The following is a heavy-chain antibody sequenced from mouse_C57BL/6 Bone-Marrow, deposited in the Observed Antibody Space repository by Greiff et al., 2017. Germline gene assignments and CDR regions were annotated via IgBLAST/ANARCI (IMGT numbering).Heavy chain of an antibody. J-gene: IGHJ2*01. CDR3: ARDVYYGSLYYFDY. CDR2: IDPSDSYT. Sequence: QVQLQQPGAELVMPGASVKLSCKASGYTFTSYWMHWVKQRPGQGLEWIGEIDPSDSYTNYNQKFKGKSTLTVDKSSSTAYMQLSSLTSEDSAVYYCARDVYYGSLYYFDYWGQGTTLTVSS. CDR1: GYTFTSYW. D-gene: IGHD1-1*01. V-gene: IGHV1-69*01.